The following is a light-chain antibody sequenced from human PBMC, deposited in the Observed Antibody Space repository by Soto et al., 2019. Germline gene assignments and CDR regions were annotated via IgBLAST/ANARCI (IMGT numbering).Light chain of an antibody. CDR3: MQALQFT. CDR2: LGS. J-gene: IGKJ3*01. CDR1: QSLLHSDGYNH. Sequence: DLVMTQSPLSLPVTPGEPASISCKSSQSLLHSDGYNHLDWYLQKPGQSPQLLIYLGSYRASGVPDRFSGSGSGTHFTLRISRVEAEDVGLYYCMQALQFTFGPGTKVDIK. V-gene: IGKV2-28*01.